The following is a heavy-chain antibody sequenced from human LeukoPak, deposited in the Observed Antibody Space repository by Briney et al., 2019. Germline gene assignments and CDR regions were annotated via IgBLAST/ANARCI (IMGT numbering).Heavy chain of an antibody. D-gene: IGHD3-22*01. V-gene: IGHV3-23*01. CDR3: AKDRDYYDSSGYGYYFDY. CDR2: ISGSGGST. CDR1: GFTFSSYA. J-gene: IGHJ4*02. Sequence: GGSLRLSCAASGFTFSSYAMSWVRQAPGKGLEWVSAISGSGGSTYYADSVKGRFTISRDNSKNTLYLQMNSLRAEDTAVYYCAKDRDYYDSSGYGYYFDYWGQGTLVTVSS.